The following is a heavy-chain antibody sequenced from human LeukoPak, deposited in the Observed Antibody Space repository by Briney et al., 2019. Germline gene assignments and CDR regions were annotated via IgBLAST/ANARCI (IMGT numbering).Heavy chain of an antibody. Sequence: GGSLRLSCAASGFTFTSYGIHWVRQAPGKGLEWVAFIGSDEGNKYYADSAKGRFTISRENSKNTLYLQMNSLRAEDTGVYYCAKDHGYSQDYWGQGALVTVSS. J-gene: IGHJ4*02. CDR3: AKDHGYSQDY. CDR2: IGSDEGNK. D-gene: IGHD5-18*01. V-gene: IGHV3-30*02. CDR1: GFTFTSYG.